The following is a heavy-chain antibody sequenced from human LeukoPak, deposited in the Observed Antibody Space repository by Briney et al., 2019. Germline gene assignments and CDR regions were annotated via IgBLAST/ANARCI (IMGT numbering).Heavy chain of an antibody. D-gene: IGHD3-22*01. CDR1: GGTFNSYA. CDR2: IIPIFGTA. CDR3: ASGAEGYYDSSGYYYNRFHFDY. J-gene: IGHJ4*02. Sequence: GASVKVSCKASGGTFNSYAISWVRQAPGQGLEWMGGIIPIFGTANYAQKFQGRVTITADESTSTAYMELSSLRSEDTAVYYCASGAEGYYDSSGYYYNRFHFDYWGQGTLVTVSS. V-gene: IGHV1-69*13.